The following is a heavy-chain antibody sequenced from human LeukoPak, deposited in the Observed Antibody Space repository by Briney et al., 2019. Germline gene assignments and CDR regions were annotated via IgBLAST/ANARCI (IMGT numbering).Heavy chain of an antibody. CDR2: ISSSCSTI. D-gene: IGHD1-26*01. CDR1: GFTFSSYE. V-gene: IGHV3-48*03. J-gene: IGHJ2*01. Sequence: PGGSLRLSCAASGFTFSSYEMNWVRQGPGPGQELVSYISSSCSTIYYSDPVKGRFTIHRDNDVNSLYLQKDSLRAGDTAVYYCARQHYLSWYFELWGRGTQVTGS. CDR3: ARQHYLSWYFEL.